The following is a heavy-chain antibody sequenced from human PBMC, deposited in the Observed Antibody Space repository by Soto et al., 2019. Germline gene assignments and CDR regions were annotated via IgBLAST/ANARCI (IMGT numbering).Heavy chain of an antibody. J-gene: IGHJ4*02. D-gene: IGHD3-10*01. CDR2: NSTYNGNT. CDR1: GYTFTSYG. Sequence: QVQLVQSGAEVQKPGASVKVSCKASGYTFTSYGITWVRQAPGQGLEWMGWNSTYNGNTNYAEKLQGRVTMTTDTSASTAYMELRSLRSDDTAVYYCARGHSGRSVDYWGQGTLVTVSS. CDR3: ARGHSGRSVDY. V-gene: IGHV1-18*01.